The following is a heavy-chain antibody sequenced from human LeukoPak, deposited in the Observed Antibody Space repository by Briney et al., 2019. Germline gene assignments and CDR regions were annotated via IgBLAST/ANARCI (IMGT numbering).Heavy chain of an antibody. CDR3: ARIYYDSGAYYRRAFDI. Sequence: RPSETLSLTCTVSGGSISTYYWSWIRQPPGKGLEWIAYIYNSGSTNSHPSLKGRVTISVDTSKNQFSLRLSSVTAADTAVYYCARIYYDSGAYYRRAFDIWGQGTMVSVSS. D-gene: IGHD3-22*01. CDR2: IYNSGST. J-gene: IGHJ3*02. V-gene: IGHV4-59*01. CDR1: GGSISTYY.